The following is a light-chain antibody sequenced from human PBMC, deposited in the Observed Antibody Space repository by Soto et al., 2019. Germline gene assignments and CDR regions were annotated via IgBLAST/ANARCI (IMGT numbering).Light chain of an antibody. CDR3: SSYANNNNILV. J-gene: IGLJ1*01. Sequence: QSVLTQPPSASGSPGQSVTISYTGTSSDVGGYNYVSWYQQHPGKVPKVIIYEVTKRPSGVPDRFSGSKSGNTASLTVSGLQAEDEADYFCSSYANNNNILVFGTGTKVTVL. V-gene: IGLV2-8*01. CDR2: EVT. CDR1: SSDVGGYNY.